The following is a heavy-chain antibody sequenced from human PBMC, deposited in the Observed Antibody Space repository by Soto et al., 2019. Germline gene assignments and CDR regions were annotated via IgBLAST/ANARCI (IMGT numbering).Heavy chain of an antibody. CDR1: GCSISSGDYD. Sequence: SETLSLTCTVSGCSISSGDYDWSWIRQPPGKGLEWIGYIYYSGSTYYNPSLKSRVTISVDTSKNQFSLKLSSVTAADTAVYYCARGNGWDFSKWFDPWGQGTLVTVSS. CDR2: IYYSGST. CDR3: ARGNGWDFSKWFDP. V-gene: IGHV4-30-4*01. D-gene: IGHD4-4*01. J-gene: IGHJ5*02.